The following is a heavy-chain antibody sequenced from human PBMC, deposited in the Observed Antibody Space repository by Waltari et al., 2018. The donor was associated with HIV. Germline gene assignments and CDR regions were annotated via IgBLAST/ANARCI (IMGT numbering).Heavy chain of an antibody. CDR1: GTSFGHAW. J-gene: IGHJ5*02. Sequence: EVLLVESGGDLVKPGESLRLYCAVAGTSFGHAWMSWVRQAPGKWLEWIAHITTKADVESVDYAEVVRDRFTITRDDSTSTLFLQMSSLKTEDTALYYCSTSGWLDHWGQGTRVTVSS. D-gene: IGHD6-25*01. CDR3: STSGWLDH. CDR2: ITTKADVESV. V-gene: IGHV3-15*01.